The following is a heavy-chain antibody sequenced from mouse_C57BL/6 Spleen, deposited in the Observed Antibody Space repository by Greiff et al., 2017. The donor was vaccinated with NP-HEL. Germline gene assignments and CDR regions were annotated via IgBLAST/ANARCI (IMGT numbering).Heavy chain of an antibody. V-gene: IGHV5-12*01. CDR2: ISNGGGST. Sequence: EVKLVESGGGLVQPGGSLKLSCAASGFTFSDYYMYWVRQTPEKRLEWVAYISNGGGSTYYPDTVKGRFTISRDNAKNTLYLQMSRLKSEDTAMYYCARQRLLYYYAMDYWGQGTSVTVSS. CDR1: GFTFSDYY. J-gene: IGHJ4*01. CDR3: ARQRLLYYYAMDY.